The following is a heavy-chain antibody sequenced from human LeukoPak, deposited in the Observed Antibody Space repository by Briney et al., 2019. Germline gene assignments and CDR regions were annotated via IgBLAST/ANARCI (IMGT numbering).Heavy chain of an antibody. CDR3: ASGSGSYQPFFDY. J-gene: IGHJ4*02. Sequence: QPGGSLRLSCAASGFTVSSNCMSWVRQAPGKGLEWVSVIYSGGSTYYADSVKGRFTISRDNSKNTLYLQMNSLRAEDTAVYYCASGSGSYQPFFDYWGQGTLVTVSS. CDR2: IYSGGST. V-gene: IGHV3-66*01. CDR1: GFTVSSNC. D-gene: IGHD3-10*01.